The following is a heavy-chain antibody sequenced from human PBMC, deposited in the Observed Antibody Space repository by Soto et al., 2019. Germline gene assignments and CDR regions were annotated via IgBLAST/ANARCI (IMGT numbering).Heavy chain of an antibody. CDR2: IYYSGST. D-gene: IGHD2-21*02. CDR3: ARQRTSVVTQASFDV. CDR1: GDSISSRSYY. V-gene: IGHV4-39*01. J-gene: IGHJ4*02. Sequence: TMSLTCTFTGDSISSRSYYWGLIRQPPGKGLEWIGSIYYSGSTYNNPSLRSRVSMSIDTSKDQFSLKLKSVTAADTALYFCARQRTSVVTQASFDVWGPGSLVSV.